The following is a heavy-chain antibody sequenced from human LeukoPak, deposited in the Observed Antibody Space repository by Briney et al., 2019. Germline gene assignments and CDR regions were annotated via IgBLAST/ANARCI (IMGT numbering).Heavy chain of an antibody. CDR3: ATPYCGGDCYHYYYYGMDV. Sequence: ASVKVSCKASGYTFTSYWIQWVRQAPGQGLEWMGLINPDDGSIAYAHRFQGRVIMTRDTSTSTAYMDLSSLRSEDTAVYYCATPYCGGDCYHYYYYGMDVWGQGTTVTVSS. J-gene: IGHJ6*02. CDR2: INPDDGSI. V-gene: IGHV1-46*01. CDR1: GYTFTSYW. D-gene: IGHD2-21*02.